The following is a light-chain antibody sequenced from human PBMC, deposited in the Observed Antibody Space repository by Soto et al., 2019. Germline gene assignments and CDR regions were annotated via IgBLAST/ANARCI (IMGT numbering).Light chain of an antibody. CDR2: AAS. Sequence: DIQMTQSPSSLSASVGDRVTITCRASQSISSYLNWYQQKPGKAPKLLIYAASSLQSGVPSRFSGSGSGTDFTLTISSLQPEDFATHYCKQSYSTPPTFGQGTKSDIK. CDR1: QSISSY. V-gene: IGKV1-39*01. J-gene: IGKJ1*01. CDR3: KQSYSTPPT.